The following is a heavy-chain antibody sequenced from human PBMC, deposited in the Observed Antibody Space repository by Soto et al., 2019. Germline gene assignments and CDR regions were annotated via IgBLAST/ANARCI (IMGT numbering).Heavy chain of an antibody. CDR1: GFTFDDYA. D-gene: IGHD2-15*01. J-gene: IGHJ4*02. CDR3: AKDRRYCSGGSCYIGLVDY. Sequence: HPGGSLRLSCAASGFTFDDYAMHWVRQAPGKGLEWVSGISWNSGSIGYADSVKGRFTISRDNAKNSLYLQMNSLRAEDTALYYCAKDRRYCSGGSCYIGLVDYWGQGTLVTVSS. CDR2: ISWNSGSI. V-gene: IGHV3-9*01.